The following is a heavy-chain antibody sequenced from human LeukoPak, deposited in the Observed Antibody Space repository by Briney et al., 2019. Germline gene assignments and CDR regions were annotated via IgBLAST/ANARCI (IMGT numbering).Heavy chain of an antibody. CDR2: LPPDELGI. D-gene: IGHD6-6*01. V-gene: IGHV3-74*01. J-gene: IGHJ4*02. Sequence: GESLKISCKGSGYSFTSYWIGWVRQAPGMGLVWVSRLPPDELGIIYADSVKGRFTVSRDNAKNTVYLQMNNLRVDDTAMYYCVGTIASRGSEYWGQGALVTVSS. CDR3: VGTIASRGSEY. CDR1: GYSFTSYW.